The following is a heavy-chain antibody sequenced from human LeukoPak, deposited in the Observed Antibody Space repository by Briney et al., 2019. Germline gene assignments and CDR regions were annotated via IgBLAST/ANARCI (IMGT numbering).Heavy chain of an antibody. Sequence: SVKVSCKASGGTFSSYGISWVRQAPGQGLEWMGGIIPIFGTANYAQKSQGRVTITADESTSTAYMELSSLRSEDTAVYYCARLDEYSSPSRYYGMDVWGQGTTVTVSS. CDR1: GGTFSSYG. J-gene: IGHJ6*02. V-gene: IGHV1-69*13. CDR2: IIPIFGTA. CDR3: ARLDEYSSPSRYYGMDV. D-gene: IGHD6-6*01.